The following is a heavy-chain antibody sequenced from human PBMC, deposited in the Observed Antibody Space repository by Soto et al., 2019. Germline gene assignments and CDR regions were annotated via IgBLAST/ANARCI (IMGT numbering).Heavy chain of an antibody. CDR2: IWYDGSNK. D-gene: IGHD6-19*01. V-gene: IGHV3-33*01. CDR3: ARDLYDSSGWYYFDY. Sequence: VQLVESGGGVVQPGRSLRLSCAASGFTFSSYGMHWVRQAPGKGLEWVAVIWYDGSNKYYADSVKGRFTISRDNSKNTLYLQMNSLRAEDTAVYYCARDLYDSSGWYYFDYWGQGTLVTVSS. J-gene: IGHJ4*02. CDR1: GFTFSSYG.